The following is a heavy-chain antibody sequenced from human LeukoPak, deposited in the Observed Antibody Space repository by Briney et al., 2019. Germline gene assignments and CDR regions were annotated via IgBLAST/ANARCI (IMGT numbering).Heavy chain of an antibody. CDR1: GFTSSSYW. J-gene: IGHJ3*02. V-gene: IGHV3-74*01. Sequence: GGSLRLSCALSGFTSSSYWMHWVRQVPGKGLVWVSRINDDGTYTVYADSVKGRFTISRDNAKNTLYLQMNSLKTEDTAVYYCTTEGYSYGYHAFHIWGPGTMVSVSS. D-gene: IGHD5-18*01. CDR3: TTEGYSYGYHAFHI. CDR2: INDDGTYT.